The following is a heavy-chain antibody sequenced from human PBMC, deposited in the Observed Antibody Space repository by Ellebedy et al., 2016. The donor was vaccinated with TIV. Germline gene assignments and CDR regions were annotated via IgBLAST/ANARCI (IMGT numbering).Heavy chain of an antibody. J-gene: IGHJ4*02. CDR2: IYHSGST. Sequence: MPSETLSLTCTVSDYSISSGCHWGWIRQPPGKGLEWIARIYHSGSTDYNTSLKSRVTISVDTSKNQFSLKLSAVTASDTAVYYCARDPDEKDFDYWGQGTLVTVSS. CDR3: ARDPDEKDFDY. D-gene: IGHD1-14*01. V-gene: IGHV4-38-2*02. CDR1: DYSISSGCH.